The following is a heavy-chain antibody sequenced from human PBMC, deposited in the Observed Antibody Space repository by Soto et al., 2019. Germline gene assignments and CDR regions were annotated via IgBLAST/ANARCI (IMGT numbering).Heavy chain of an antibody. CDR2: ISGSGGST. V-gene: IGHV3-23*01. CDR3: AKDGGEYSSSSLNPDFDY. CDR1: GFTFSSYA. D-gene: IGHD6-6*01. Sequence: GGSLRLSCAASGFTFSSYAMSWVRQAPGKGLEWVSAISGSGGSTYYADSVKGRFTISRDNSKNTLYLQMNSLRAEDTAVYYCAKDGGEYSSSSLNPDFDYWGQGTLVTVSS. J-gene: IGHJ4*02.